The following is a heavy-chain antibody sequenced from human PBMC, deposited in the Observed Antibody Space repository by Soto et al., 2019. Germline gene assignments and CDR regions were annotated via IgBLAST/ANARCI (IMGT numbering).Heavy chain of an antibody. Sequence: GESLRLSCSASGCTFSRDIKNGVRQAPGKGLEWVSSISITTNYIYYADSMKGRFTVSRDNAKNSVYLDMNSLSAEDTAVYYCARESADLTSNFDYWGQGTLVTVSS. CDR1: GCTFSRDI. CDR3: ARESADLTSNFDY. V-gene: IGHV3-21*01. CDR2: ISITTNYI. J-gene: IGHJ4*02.